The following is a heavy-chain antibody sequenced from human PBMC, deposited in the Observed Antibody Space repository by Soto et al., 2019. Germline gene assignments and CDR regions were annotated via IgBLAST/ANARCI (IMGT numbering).Heavy chain of an antibody. CDR1: GYTFSDFD. V-gene: IGHV1-8*01. CDR2: MNAKSGDT. J-gene: IGHJ6*02. D-gene: IGHD3-16*01. Sequence: ASVKVSCKASGYTFSDFDINWLRQASGQGPEWMGWMNAKSGDTFFAQRFQGKFNMTWDTSLSTAYMEVGSLTSDDTAMYYCARGNPFNYAGFHVWGQGTTVTVSS. CDR3: ARGNPFNYAGFHV.